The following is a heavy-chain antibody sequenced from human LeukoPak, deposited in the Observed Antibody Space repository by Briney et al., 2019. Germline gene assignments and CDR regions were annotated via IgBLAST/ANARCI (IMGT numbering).Heavy chain of an antibody. CDR1: GFTVSSNY. Sequence: GGSLRLSCAASGFTVSSNYMNWVRQAPGKGLEWVSSISGLSTYIYYPDSMKGRFTISRDNAKNSLFLQVSSLRAEDTAVYFCARSAGTGGPYYFDYWGQGSLVTVSS. CDR2: ISGLSTYI. V-gene: IGHV3-21*04. CDR3: ARSAGTGGPYYFDY. D-gene: IGHD3/OR15-3a*01. J-gene: IGHJ4*02.